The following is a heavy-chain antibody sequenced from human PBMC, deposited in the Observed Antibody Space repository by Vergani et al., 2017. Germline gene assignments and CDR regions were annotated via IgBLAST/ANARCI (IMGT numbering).Heavy chain of an antibody. J-gene: IGHJ5*02. Sequence: QVKLQESGPGLLKPSQTLSLTCTVSGESIRSGSHYWSWIRQPAGKGPEWIGHIHTGGSTDLNPSFKSRVSISVDTSKNQFSLKLSSVTAADTAVYYCARRSNYYDSSGFWFDPWGQGTLVTVSS. CDR3: ARRSNYYDSSGFWFDP. CDR2: IHTGGST. D-gene: IGHD3-22*01. V-gene: IGHV4-61*02. CDR1: GESIRSGSHY.